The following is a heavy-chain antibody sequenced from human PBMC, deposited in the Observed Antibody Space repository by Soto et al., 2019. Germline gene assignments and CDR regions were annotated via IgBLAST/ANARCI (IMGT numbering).Heavy chain of an antibody. CDR1: GFTVSSNY. CDR3: ARFPITMVRGGEDY. J-gene: IGHJ4*02. D-gene: IGHD3-10*01. V-gene: IGHV3-66*01. CDR2: IYSGGST. Sequence: EVQLVESGGGLVQPGGSLRLSCAASGFTVSSNYMSWVRQAPGKGLEWVSVIYSGGSTYYADSVKGRFTISRDNSKNTLYLQINSMRAEDTAVYYCARFPITMVRGGEDYWGQGTLVTVSS.